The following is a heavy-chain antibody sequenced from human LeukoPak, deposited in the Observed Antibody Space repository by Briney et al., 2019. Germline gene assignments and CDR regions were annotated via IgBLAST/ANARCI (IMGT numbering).Heavy chain of an antibody. Sequence: GGSLSLSCAASGFTFSKYWMLWVRQAPGKGLESVSRINTDGTVTTYADSVKGRFTVSRDNADNTMFLQMNSVRDEDTAVYYCTTKQWLAPPPDSWGQGTPVTVSS. V-gene: IGHV3-74*01. CDR3: TTKQWLAPPPDS. J-gene: IGHJ4*02. D-gene: IGHD6-19*01. CDR1: GFTFSKYW. CDR2: INTDGTVT.